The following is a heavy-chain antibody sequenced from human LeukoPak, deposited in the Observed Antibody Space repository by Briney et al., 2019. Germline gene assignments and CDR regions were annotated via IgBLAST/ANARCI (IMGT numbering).Heavy chain of an antibody. Sequence: GGSLRLSCAASGFTFSSYEMNWVRQAPGKGLEWVSYISSSGSTIYYADSVKGRFTISRDNAKNSLYLQMKSLRAEDTAVYYCARERDSSWYDAFDIWGQGTMVTVSS. J-gene: IGHJ3*02. CDR3: ARERDSSWYDAFDI. V-gene: IGHV3-48*03. D-gene: IGHD6-13*01. CDR1: GFTFSSYE. CDR2: ISSSGSTI.